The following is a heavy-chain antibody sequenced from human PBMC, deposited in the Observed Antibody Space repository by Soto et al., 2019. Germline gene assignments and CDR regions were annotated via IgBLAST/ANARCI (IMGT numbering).Heavy chain of an antibody. CDR3: ARGYCSTTTCSGPYRYMDV. CDR1: GFTFDDYG. Sequence: EVQLVESGGGVVRPGGSLRRSCAASGFTFDDYGMSWVRQVPGKGLEWVSGINWNGGSADYVDSVKGRFTISRDNTKNSLYLQMNSLDAEDTALYYCARGYCSTTTCSGPYRYMDVWGKGTTVIVSS. V-gene: IGHV3-20*04. CDR2: INWNGGSA. D-gene: IGHD2-2*01. J-gene: IGHJ6*03.